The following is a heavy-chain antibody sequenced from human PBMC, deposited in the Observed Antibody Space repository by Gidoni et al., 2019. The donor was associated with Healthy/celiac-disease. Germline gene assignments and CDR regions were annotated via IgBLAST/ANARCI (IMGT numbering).Heavy chain of an antibody. CDR3: AKDDSLTGPLGYYYYGMDV. CDR1: GFAFSSYG. V-gene: IGHV3-30*02. J-gene: IGHJ6*02. CDR2: IRYDGSNK. Sequence: QVQLLESGGGVVQPGGSLRLSCAASGFAFSSYGMHWVRQAPVKGLEWVAFIRYDGSNKYYADSVKGRFTISRDNSKNTLYLQMNSLRPEYTAVYYCAKDDSLTGPLGYYYYGMDVWGQGTTVTVSS. D-gene: IGHD3-9*01.